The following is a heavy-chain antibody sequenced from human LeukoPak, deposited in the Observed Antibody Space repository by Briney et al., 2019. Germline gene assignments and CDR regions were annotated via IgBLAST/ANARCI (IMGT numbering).Heavy chain of an antibody. V-gene: IGHV3-48*01. D-gene: IGHD2/OR15-2a*01. Sequence: GGSLRLSCAASGFTFSSYSMNWVRQAPGKGLEWVSHISSSSTIYYADSVKDRFTISRDNAKNSLYLQMNSLRAEDTAVYYCASFYGQDYFDYWGQGTLVTVSS. CDR1: GFTFSSYS. CDR2: ISSSSTI. CDR3: ASFYGQDYFDY. J-gene: IGHJ4*02.